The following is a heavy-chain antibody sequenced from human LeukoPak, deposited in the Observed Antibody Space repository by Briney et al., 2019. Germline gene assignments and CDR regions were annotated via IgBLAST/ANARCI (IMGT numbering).Heavy chain of an antibody. Sequence: SETLSLACTVSGGSITSGDYYWSWIRQPPGKGLEWIAYMYYSGSTYYNPSLKSRVTMSADTSKNQFSLKLSSVTAADTAVYYCARPYYYDSRIDPWGQGTLVTVSS. CDR1: GGSITSGDYY. CDR2: MYYSGST. J-gene: IGHJ5*02. V-gene: IGHV4-30-4*01. CDR3: ARPYYYDSRIDP. D-gene: IGHD3-22*01.